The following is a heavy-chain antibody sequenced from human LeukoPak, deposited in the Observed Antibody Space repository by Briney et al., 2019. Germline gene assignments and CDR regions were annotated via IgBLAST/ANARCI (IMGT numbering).Heavy chain of an antibody. CDR2: IYHSGST. D-gene: IGHD4-17*01. V-gene: IGHV4-34*01. Sequence: SETLSLTCAVYGGSFSGYYWSWIRQPPGKGLEWIGEIYHSGSTNYNPSLKSRVTISVDTSKNQFSLKLSSVTAADTAVYYCARTGLRRLYFDYWGQGTLVTVSS. CDR3: ARTGLRRLYFDY. CDR1: GGSFSGYY. J-gene: IGHJ4*02.